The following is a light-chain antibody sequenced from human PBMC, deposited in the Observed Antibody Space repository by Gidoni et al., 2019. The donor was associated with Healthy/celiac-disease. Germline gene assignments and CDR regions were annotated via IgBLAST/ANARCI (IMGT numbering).Light chain of an antibody. CDR3: QQDNNWAPST. J-gene: IGKJ1*01. CDR2: GAS. CDR1: QSVSSN. Sequence: IVLTQSPATLSVSPGERATLSCRASQSVSSNLAWYQQKPGQAPRLLIYGASTRATGIPARFSGSGAGTEFTLTISSLQSEDFAVYYCQQDNNWAPSTFGQGTKVEIK. V-gene: IGKV3-15*01.